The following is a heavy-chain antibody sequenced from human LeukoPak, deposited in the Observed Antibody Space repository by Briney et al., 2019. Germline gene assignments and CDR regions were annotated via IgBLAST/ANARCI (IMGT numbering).Heavy chain of an antibody. Sequence: SETLSLTCTVSGGSISSSSYYWGWIRQPPGKGLEWIGSIYYSGSTYYNPSLKSRVTISVDTSKNQFSLKLSSVTAADTAVYYCARRGLGTAMIDYWGQGTLVTVSS. CDR3: ARRGLGTAMIDY. V-gene: IGHV4-39*07. CDR2: IYYSGST. J-gene: IGHJ4*02. D-gene: IGHD5-18*01. CDR1: GGSISSSSYY.